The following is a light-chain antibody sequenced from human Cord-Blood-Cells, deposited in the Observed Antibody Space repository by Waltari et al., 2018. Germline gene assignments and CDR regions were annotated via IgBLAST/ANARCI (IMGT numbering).Light chain of an antibody. Sequence: QSALTQPRSVSGSPGQSVTISCTGTSSDVGGYNYVSWYQQHPGKAPKLMIYDVSKRPAGVPDRFSGCKSGNTASLTISGLQAEDGADYYCCSYAGSYNWVFGGGTKLTVL. V-gene: IGLV2-11*01. CDR2: DVS. CDR3: CSYAGSYNWV. J-gene: IGLJ3*02. CDR1: SSDVGGYNY.